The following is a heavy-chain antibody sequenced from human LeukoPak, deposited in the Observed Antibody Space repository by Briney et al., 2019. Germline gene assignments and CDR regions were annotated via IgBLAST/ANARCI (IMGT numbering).Heavy chain of an antibody. D-gene: IGHD2-8*01. CDR3: ARVRNGDFDY. Sequence: SETLSLTCVVHGGSFSDHYWSWIRQPPGKGLEWIGEVNHSGTTNSNPSLQSRITTSVDTSKNEFSLKLSSVTAADTAVYYCARVRNGDFDYWGQETLVTVSS. CDR1: GGSFSDHY. CDR2: VNHSGTT. J-gene: IGHJ4*02. V-gene: IGHV4-34*01.